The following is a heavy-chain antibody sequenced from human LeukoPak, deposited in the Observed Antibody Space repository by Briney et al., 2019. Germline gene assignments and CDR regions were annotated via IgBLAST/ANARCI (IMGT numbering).Heavy chain of an antibody. CDR3: ARGPSVPRLTDRFDY. J-gene: IGHJ4*02. CDR1: GFTFSSYS. CDR2: ISGTSTYI. V-gene: IGHV3-21*01. D-gene: IGHD4-11*01. Sequence: GGSLRLSCAASGFTFSSYSMNWVRQAPGKGLEWVSSISGTSTYIYYADSVKGRFTISRDNAKSSLFLQMNSLRAEDTAVYFCARGPSVPRLTDRFDYWGQGTLVTVSS.